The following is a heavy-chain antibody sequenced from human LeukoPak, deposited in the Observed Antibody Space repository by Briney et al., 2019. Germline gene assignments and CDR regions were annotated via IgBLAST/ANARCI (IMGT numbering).Heavy chain of an antibody. CDR2: ISYDGSNE. J-gene: IGHJ4*02. V-gene: IGHV3-30-3*01. CDR3: ARGYSSDYYFDF. Sequence: GGSLRLYCAACGFTFSSYAMHWVRQAPGKGLEWVAVISYDGSNEYYADSVKGRFTISRDNSKNTLYLQMNSLRAEDTAVYYCARGYSSDYYFDFWGQGTLVTVSS. D-gene: IGHD6-19*01. CDR1: GFTFSSYA.